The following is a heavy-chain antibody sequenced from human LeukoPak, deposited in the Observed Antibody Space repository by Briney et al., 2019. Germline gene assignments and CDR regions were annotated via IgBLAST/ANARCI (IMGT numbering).Heavy chain of an antibody. J-gene: IGHJ4*02. D-gene: IGHD5-12*01. V-gene: IGHV1-2*02. CDR2: INPNSGGT. CDR3: AREGSGYPY. Sequence: ASVKVSCKASGYSFTGYYMHWVRQAPGQGLEWMGWINPNSGGTNYAQKFQGRVTMTRDTSISTAYMEVSRLTSDDTAVFYCAREGSGYPYWGQGTLVTVSS. CDR1: GYSFTGYY.